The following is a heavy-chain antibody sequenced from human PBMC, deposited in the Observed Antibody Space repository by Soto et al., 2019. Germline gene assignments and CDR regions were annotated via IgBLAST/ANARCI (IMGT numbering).Heavy chain of an antibody. Sequence: SETLSLTCTVSGDSVSSDNYYWTWIRQPPGKGLEWIGYIYSSGSTNYNPSLKSRVTISVDTSRNQFSLKLTSVTAADTAVYYCARDIRGYSRAFDYWGQGTLVTVSS. V-gene: IGHV4-61*01. CDR1: GDSVSSDNYY. J-gene: IGHJ4*02. D-gene: IGHD5-18*01. CDR3: ARDIRGYSRAFDY. CDR2: IYSSGST.